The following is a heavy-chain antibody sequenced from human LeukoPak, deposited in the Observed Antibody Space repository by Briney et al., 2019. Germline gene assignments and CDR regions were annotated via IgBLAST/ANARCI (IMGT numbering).Heavy chain of an antibody. J-gene: IGHJ6*03. V-gene: IGHV1-69*06. CDR2: IIPIFGTA. D-gene: IGHD6-13*01. CDR3: ARGVSWDRDYMDV. CDR1: GGTFSSYA. Sequence: RASVKVSCKASGGTFSSYAISWVRQAPGQGLEWMGGIIPIFGTANYAQKFQGGVTITADKSTSTAYMELSSLRSEDTAVYYCARGVSWDRDYMDVWGKGTTVTVSS.